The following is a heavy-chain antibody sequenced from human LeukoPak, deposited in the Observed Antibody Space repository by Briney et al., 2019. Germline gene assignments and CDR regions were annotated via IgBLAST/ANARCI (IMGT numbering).Heavy chain of an antibody. D-gene: IGHD2-15*01. CDR1: GFTFSSYG. Sequence: GGSLRLSCAASGFTFSSYGMHWVRQAPGKGLEWVAFIGYDGNNVCYADSVKGRFTISRDNSKNTLYLQMNSLRAEDTAVYYCARARAGVAILDYWGQGTLVTVSS. CDR2: IGYDGNNV. J-gene: IGHJ4*02. CDR3: ARARAGVAILDY. V-gene: IGHV3-30*02.